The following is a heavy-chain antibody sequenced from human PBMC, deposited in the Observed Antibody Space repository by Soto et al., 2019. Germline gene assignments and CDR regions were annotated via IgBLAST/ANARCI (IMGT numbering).Heavy chain of an antibody. D-gene: IGHD3-22*01. CDR1: GGSISSYY. J-gene: IGHJ4*02. CDR3: ARDYYKYYDSSGYYRSPAY. V-gene: IGHV4-59*12. Sequence: SETLSLTCTVSGGSISSYYWSWIRQPPGKGLEWIGYIYYSGSTNYNPSLKSRVTISVDTSKNQFSLTVTSVTAADTAVYYCARDYYKYYDSSGYYRSPAYWGQGTLVTVSS. CDR2: IYYSGST.